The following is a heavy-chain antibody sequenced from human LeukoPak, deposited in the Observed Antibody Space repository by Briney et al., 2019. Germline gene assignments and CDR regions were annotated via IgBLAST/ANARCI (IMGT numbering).Heavy chain of an antibody. D-gene: IGHD1-1*01. CDR2: INPSGDTT. J-gene: IGHJ4*02. CDR3: ASDAGPLGD. V-gene: IGHV1-46*01. CDR1: GYTFTSYY. Sequence: ASVTVSCKPSGYTFTSYYMHWVRQASGQGLEWMGIINPSGDTTSYAQKFQGRVTMTRDTSTSTVYMELSSLRSEDTAVYSCASDAGPLGDWGQGTLVTVSS.